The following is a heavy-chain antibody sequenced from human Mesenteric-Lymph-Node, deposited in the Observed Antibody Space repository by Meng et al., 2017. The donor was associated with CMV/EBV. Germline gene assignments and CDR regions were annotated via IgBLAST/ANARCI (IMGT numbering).Heavy chain of an antibody. CDR1: GYTFTGYY. CDR2: INPSSGGT. D-gene: IGHD2-2*01. V-gene: IGHV1-2*02. CDR3: TRDMPGIEDFDY. Sequence: ASVNVSCKTSGYTFTGYYMHWVRQAPGQGLEWMGWINPSSGGTNYAQKFQGRVTMTRDTSISTAYMEPSRLRSDDTAVYYCTRDMPGIEDFDYWGQGTLVTVSS. J-gene: IGHJ4*02.